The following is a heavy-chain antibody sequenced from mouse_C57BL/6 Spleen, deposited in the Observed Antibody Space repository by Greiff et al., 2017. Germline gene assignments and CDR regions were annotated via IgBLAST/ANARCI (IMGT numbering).Heavy chain of an antibody. D-gene: IGHD1-1*01. CDR3: TRRDYYYGSSYRYFDV. Sequence: QVQLQQSGAELVRPGASVTLSCKASGYTFTDYEMHWVKQTPVHGLEWIGAIDPETGGTAYTQKFKGKAILTADKSSSTAYMELRSLTSEDSAGYYCTRRDYYYGSSYRYFDVWGTGTTVTVSS. V-gene: IGHV1-15*01. J-gene: IGHJ1*03. CDR2: IDPETGGT. CDR1: GYTFTDYE.